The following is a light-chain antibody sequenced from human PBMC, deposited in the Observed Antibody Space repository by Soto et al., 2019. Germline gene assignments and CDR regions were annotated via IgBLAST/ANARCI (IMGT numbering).Light chain of an antibody. CDR2: GAS. CDR3: QQYVSPPIT. V-gene: IGKV3-20*01. J-gene: IGKJ5*01. Sequence: EIVLTPPPGTLSLYKGEGATLSCRASQSVTRTYLGWYQQKPGQAPSLLIYGASSRATGIPDRFSGSGSGTDFTLTISRLEPEDFAVYYCQQYVSPPITFGQGTRLEI. CDR1: QSVTRTY.